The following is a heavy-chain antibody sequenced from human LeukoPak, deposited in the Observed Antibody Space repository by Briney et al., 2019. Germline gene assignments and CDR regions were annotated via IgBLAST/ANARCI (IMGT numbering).Heavy chain of an antibody. Sequence: SETLSLTCTVSGGSISSGGYYWSWSRQHPGKGLEWIVYIYESGSTYYNPSLKSRVTISVDTSKNQFSLKLSSVTAADTAVYYCASYDYGGKGYFDYWGQGTLVTVSS. J-gene: IGHJ4*02. CDR1: GGSISSGGYY. CDR3: ASYDYGGKGYFDY. D-gene: IGHD4-23*01. V-gene: IGHV4-31*03. CDR2: IYESGST.